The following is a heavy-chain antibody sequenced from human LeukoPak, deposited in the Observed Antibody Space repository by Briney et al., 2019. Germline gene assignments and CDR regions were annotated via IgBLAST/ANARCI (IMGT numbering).Heavy chain of an antibody. CDR3: ATHVRRQWLPLPDY. CDR2: FDPEDGET. J-gene: IGHJ4*02. D-gene: IGHD6-19*01. CDR1: GYTLTELS. Sequence: ASVKVSCKVPGYTLTELSMHWVRQAPGKGLEWMGGFDPEDGETIYAQKFQGRVTMTEDTSTDTAYMELSSLRSEDTAVYYCATHVRRQWLPLPDYWGQGTLVTVSS. V-gene: IGHV1-24*01.